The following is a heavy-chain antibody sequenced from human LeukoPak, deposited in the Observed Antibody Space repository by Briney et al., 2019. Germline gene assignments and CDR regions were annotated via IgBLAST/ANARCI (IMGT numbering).Heavy chain of an antibody. CDR2: IYSSGYT. Sequence: SETLSLTCTVSNGSVSSHYWSWIRQPPGKGLEWIGLIYSSGYTNYNPSLKSRVTISVDTSRNQFSLKLSSATAADTAVYYCARNERRAQKDTYYAYFYYMDVWGKGSTVTVSS. CDR3: ARNERRAQKDTYYAYFYYMDV. J-gene: IGHJ6*03. D-gene: IGHD6-25*01. CDR1: NGSVSSHY. V-gene: IGHV4-59*02.